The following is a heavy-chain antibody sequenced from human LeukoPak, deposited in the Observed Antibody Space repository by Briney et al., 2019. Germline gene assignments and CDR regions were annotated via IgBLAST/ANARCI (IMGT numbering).Heavy chain of an antibody. CDR2: ISSNGGST. J-gene: IGHJ4*02. V-gene: IGHV3-64*01. CDR3: ARRAGAYSHPYDY. D-gene: IGHD4/OR15-4a*01. CDR1: GFTFSSYA. Sequence: PGGSLRLSCAASGFTFSSYAMHWVRQAPGKGLEYVSAISSNGGSTYYANSVKGRFTTSRDNSKNTLYLQMNSLRAEDTAVYYCARRAGAYSHPYDYWGQGTLVTVSS.